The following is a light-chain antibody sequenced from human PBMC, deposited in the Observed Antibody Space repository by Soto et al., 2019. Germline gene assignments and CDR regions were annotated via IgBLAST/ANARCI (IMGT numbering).Light chain of an antibody. CDR1: SSDVGAYNY. V-gene: IGLV2-14*01. Sequence: QSVLTQPASVSGSPGQSITISCTGTSSDVGAYNYVSWHQHHPGKAPKLMIYEVSNRPSGVSNRFSGSKSGNTASLTISGLQAEDEADYYCSSYGSSTLYVFGTGTKLTVL. J-gene: IGLJ1*01. CDR3: SSYGSSTLYV. CDR2: EVS.